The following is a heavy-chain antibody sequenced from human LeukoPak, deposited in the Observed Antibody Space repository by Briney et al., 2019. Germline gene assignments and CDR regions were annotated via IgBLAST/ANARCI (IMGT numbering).Heavy chain of an antibody. D-gene: IGHD2-2*01. CDR2: LYTGGGT. CDR1: GFTVSSNF. J-gene: IGHJ4*02. CDR3: ARGGVPDYCSSTTCYYS. V-gene: IGHV3-66*01. Sequence: PGGSLRLSCAASGFTVSSNFWTWVRRAPGKGLEWVSVLYTGGGTSYADSVKGRFIISRDNSKNTLYLQLNSLRTEDTAVYFCARGGVPDYCSSTTCYYSWGQGTLVTVSS.